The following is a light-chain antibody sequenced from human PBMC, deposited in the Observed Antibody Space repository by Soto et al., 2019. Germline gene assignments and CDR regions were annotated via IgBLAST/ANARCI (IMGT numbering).Light chain of an antibody. V-gene: IGLV2-14*03. CDR2: DVS. CDR3: SSYASSNTQV. J-gene: IGLJ2*01. Sequence: QSALTQPASVSGSPGQSITVSCIGTSSDVGGYNYVSWYQQHPGKAPKLMIPDVSSRPSGVSNRFSGSKSGNTASLTISGLPAEDESYYYCSSYASSNTQVFGGGTKLTVL. CDR1: SSDVGGYNY.